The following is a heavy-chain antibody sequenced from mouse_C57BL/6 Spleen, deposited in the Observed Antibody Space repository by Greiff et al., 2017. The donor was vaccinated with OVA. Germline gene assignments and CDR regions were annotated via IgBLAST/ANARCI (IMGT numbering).Heavy chain of an antibody. CDR2: INPNYGTT. CDR1: GYSFTDYN. Sequence: EVQLQQSGPELVKPGASVKISCKASGYSFTDYNMNWVKQSNGKSLEWIGVINPNYGTTSYNQKFKGKATLTVDQSSSTAYMQLNILTSEDSAVYVCASATTTVVPHFDYGGQGTTLTVSS. CDR3: ASATTTVVPHFDY. V-gene: IGHV1-39*01. J-gene: IGHJ2*01. D-gene: IGHD1-1*01.